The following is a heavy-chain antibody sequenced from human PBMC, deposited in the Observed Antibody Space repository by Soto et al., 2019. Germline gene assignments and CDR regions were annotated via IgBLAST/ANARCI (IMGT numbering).Heavy chain of an antibody. D-gene: IGHD3-3*01. CDR2: IDASGST. Sequence: KPSETLSLTCTVSDGSISTYYCNWIRQPAGKGLEWIGRIDASGSTDYDPSLKSRVTMSVDTSKNQFSLRLSSVTAADTAVYYCARGGHDFWSGTFDYWGQGAQVTVSS. V-gene: IGHV4-4*07. J-gene: IGHJ4*02. CDR1: DGSISTYY. CDR3: ARGGHDFWSGTFDY.